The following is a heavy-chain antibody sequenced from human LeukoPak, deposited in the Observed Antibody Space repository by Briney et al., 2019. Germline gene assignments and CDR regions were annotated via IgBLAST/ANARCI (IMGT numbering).Heavy chain of an antibody. J-gene: IGHJ3*02. CDR2: IYTSENT. Sequence: SETLSLTCTVSGGSISSYYWSWIRQPAGKGLEWIGRIYTSENTNYNPSLKSRVTMSVDTSKNQFSLKLSSVTAADTAVYYCARTLTLDVVRGVIITARTDAFDIWGQGTMVTVSS. D-gene: IGHD3-10*01. CDR1: GGSISSYY. CDR3: ARTLTLDVVRGVIITARTDAFDI. V-gene: IGHV4-4*07.